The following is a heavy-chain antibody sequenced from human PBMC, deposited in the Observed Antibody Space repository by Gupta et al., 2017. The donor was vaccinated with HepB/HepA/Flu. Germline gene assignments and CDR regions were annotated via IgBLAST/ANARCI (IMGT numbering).Heavy chain of an antibody. V-gene: IGHV1-69*17. CDR2: IIPVYGVA. J-gene: IGHJ6*04. CDR1: GDTSHNYA. D-gene: IGHD2-15*01. Sequence: QVQMVQSWPEVKSPRSSVKVSCKAPGDTSHNYAFHWVRLAPAQGLQWVGGIIPVYGVANYEQDCQGRVTMTADKSTSTAYMELSSLRSDDKASSYCAMGPYCRGPPDRYYVYQMDVWGKGTTVTVSS. CDR3: AMGPYCRGPPDRYYVYQMDV.